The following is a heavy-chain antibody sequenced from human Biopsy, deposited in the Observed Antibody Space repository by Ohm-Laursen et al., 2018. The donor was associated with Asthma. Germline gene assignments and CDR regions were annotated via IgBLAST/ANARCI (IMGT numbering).Heavy chain of an antibody. V-gene: IGHV1-69*13. CDR2: LIPVLGTP. Sequence: GASVKVSCKVSGDSFSNYAISWVGQAPGQGLEWMGGLIPVLGTPDHAQMFEGRVTITADESTSTAYMELSSLSSEDTAVYYCARGYSGSDRIVYYYSGLEVWGQGTTVTVSS. CDR3: ARGYSGSDRIVYYYSGLEV. D-gene: IGHD5-12*01. J-gene: IGHJ6*02. CDR1: GDSFSNYA.